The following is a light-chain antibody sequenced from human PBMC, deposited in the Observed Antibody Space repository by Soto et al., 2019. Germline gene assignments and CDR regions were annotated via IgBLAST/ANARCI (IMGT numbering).Light chain of an antibody. V-gene: IGLV1-44*01. CDR2: NDN. CDR3: AAWDVSLNGHYA. CDR1: SSNIGSSS. J-gene: IGLJ1*01. Sequence: QSVLTQPPSASGSPGQRVTISCSGSSSNIGSSSVNWYQQFPGTAPKLLIYNDNQWPSGVPDRFSGSRSGTSASLAISGLQSEDEAEYYCAAWDVSLNGHYAFGTGTKLTVL.